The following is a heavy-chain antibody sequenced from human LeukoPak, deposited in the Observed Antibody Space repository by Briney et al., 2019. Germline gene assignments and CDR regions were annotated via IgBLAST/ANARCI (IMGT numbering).Heavy chain of an antibody. V-gene: IGHV3-15*01. CDR1: GFTISSYY. CDR3: STDRIRGVLAFDY. CDR2: IKSKTDGGIT. Sequence: PGGSLRLSCAASGFTISSYYMNGVRQAPGKRLEWVGRIKSKTDGGITDYAAPVKGRFTISRDGTKTTLNLQLNSLQTEDRAAYYCSTDRIRGVLAFDYWGQGTLVTVSS. D-gene: IGHD1-1*01. J-gene: IGHJ4*02.